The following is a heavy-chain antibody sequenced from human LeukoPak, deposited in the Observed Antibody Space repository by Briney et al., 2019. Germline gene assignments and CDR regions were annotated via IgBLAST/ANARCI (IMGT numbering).Heavy chain of an antibody. D-gene: IGHD1-26*01. Sequence: GGSLRLSCAASGFLVSNYYMSWVRQAPGKGLEWVSVIYSGGGTYYADSVKGRFTISRDNSKNTLYLQMNSLRAEDTAVYYCARGEDAIVGVPGPNYWGQGTLVSVSS. V-gene: IGHV3-53*01. CDR1: GFLVSNYY. J-gene: IGHJ4*02. CDR3: ARGEDAIVGVPGPNY. CDR2: IYSGGGT.